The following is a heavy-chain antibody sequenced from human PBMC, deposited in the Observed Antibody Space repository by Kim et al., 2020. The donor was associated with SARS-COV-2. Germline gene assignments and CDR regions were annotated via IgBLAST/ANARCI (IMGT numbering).Heavy chain of an antibody. V-gene: IGHV3-21*01. J-gene: IGHJ4*02. Sequence: YIYYADSVKGRFTISRDNAKNALYLKMNSLGAEDTAVYYCARDVVAGTSDYWGQGTLVTVSS. CDR3: ARDVVAGTSDY. D-gene: IGHD6-19*01. CDR2: YI.